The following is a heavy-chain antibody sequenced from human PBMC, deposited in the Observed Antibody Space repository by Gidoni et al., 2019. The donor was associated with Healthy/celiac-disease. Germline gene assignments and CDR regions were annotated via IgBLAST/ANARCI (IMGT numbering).Heavy chain of an antibody. CDR1: GFTFDDYA. Sequence: EVQLVESGGGLVQPGRSLSLSCAASGFTFDDYAMHWVRQAPGKGLEWVSGISWNSGSIGYADSVKGRFTIARDNAKNSLYLQMNSLRAEDTALYYCAKGQLALDGYNFPFDYWGQGTLVTVSS. V-gene: IGHV3-9*01. D-gene: IGHD5-12*01. CDR2: ISWNSGSI. CDR3: AKGQLALDGYNFPFDY. J-gene: IGHJ4*02.